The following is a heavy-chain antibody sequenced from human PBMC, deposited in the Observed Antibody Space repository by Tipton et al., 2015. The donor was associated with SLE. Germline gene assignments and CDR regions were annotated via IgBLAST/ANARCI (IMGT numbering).Heavy chain of an antibody. CDR3: AILGSTWDRAFDY. D-gene: IGHD6-13*01. CDR1: GGTFSSYA. J-gene: IGHJ4*02. Sequence: SGPEVKKPGSSAKVSCKASGGTFSSYAISWVRQAPGQGLEWMGGIIPTFAPSNYAQKFQGRVTISTDESTSTVYMELSSLISEDTAVYYCAILGSTWDRAFDYWGQGTLVTVSS. V-gene: IGHV1-69*05. CDR2: IIPTFAPS.